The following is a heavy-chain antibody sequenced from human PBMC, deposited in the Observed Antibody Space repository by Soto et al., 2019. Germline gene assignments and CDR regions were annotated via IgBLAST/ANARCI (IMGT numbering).Heavy chain of an antibody. D-gene: IGHD3-3*01. CDR3: ARAPSLRFLEWLRYGMDV. V-gene: IGHV3-30-3*01. CDR1: GFTFSSYA. Sequence: GGSLRLSCAASGFTFSSYAMHWVRQAPGKGLEWVAVISYDGSNKYYADSVKGRFTISRDNSKNTLYLQMNSLRAEDTAVYYCARAPSLRFLEWLRYGMDVWGQGTTVTVSS. CDR2: ISYDGSNK. J-gene: IGHJ6*02.